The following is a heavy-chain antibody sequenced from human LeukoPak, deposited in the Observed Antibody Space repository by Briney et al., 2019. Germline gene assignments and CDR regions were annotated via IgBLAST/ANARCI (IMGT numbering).Heavy chain of an antibody. Sequence: GGSLRLSCATSGFTFSNYGMNWVRQAPGKGLEWVSSISIGSNYIYYGDSVKGRFTISRDNAKKSLYLQMNSLRAEDTAVYYCARRWLQSYAFDIWGQGTMVTVSS. CDR2: ISIGSNYI. V-gene: IGHV3-21*01. CDR3: ARRWLQSYAFDI. CDR1: GFTFSNYG. J-gene: IGHJ3*02. D-gene: IGHD5-24*01.